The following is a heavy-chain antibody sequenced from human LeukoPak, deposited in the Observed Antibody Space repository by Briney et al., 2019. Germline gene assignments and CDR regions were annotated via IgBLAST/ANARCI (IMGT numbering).Heavy chain of an antibody. CDR3: ARDGRAVAGPFDP. CDR2: IIPIFGTA. Sequence: ASVKVSCKASGGTFSSYAISWVRQAPGQGLEWMGGIIPIFGTANYAQKSQGRVTITTDESTSTAYMELSSLRSEDTAVYYCARDGRAVAGPFDPWGQGTLVTVSS. J-gene: IGHJ5*02. D-gene: IGHD6-19*01. V-gene: IGHV1-69*05. CDR1: GGTFSSYA.